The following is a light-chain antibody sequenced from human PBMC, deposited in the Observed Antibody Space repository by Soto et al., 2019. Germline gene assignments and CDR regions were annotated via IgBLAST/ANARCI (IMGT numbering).Light chain of an antibody. Sequence: DIVMTQSPLSLPVTPGEPASLSCRSSQSLLHSNGYNYLDWYLQKPGQSPQILIYLGSNRASGVPERFSGSGSGTDFTLKISRVEAEDVGVYYCMQALQTPRTCGQGTKVEIK. CDR1: QSLLHSNGYNY. J-gene: IGKJ1*01. V-gene: IGKV2-28*01. CDR2: LGS. CDR3: MQALQTPRT.